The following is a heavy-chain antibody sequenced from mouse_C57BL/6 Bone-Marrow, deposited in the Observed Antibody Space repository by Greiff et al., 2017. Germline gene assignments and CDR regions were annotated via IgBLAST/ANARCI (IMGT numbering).Heavy chain of an antibody. CDR1: GYTFTSYT. CDR2: INPSSGYT. Sequence: VQLQQSGAELARPGASVKMSCKASGYTFTSYTMHWVKQRPGQGLEWIGYINPSSGYTKYNQKFKDKATLTADKSSSTAYMQLSSLTSEDPTVYYWARLYYDYDGFAYWGQGTLVTVSA. CDR3: ARLYYDYDGFAY. D-gene: IGHD2-4*01. V-gene: IGHV1-4*01. J-gene: IGHJ3*01.